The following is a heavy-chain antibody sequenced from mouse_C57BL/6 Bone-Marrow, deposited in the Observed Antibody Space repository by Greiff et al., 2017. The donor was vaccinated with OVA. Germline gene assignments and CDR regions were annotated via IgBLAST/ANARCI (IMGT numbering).Heavy chain of an antibody. CDR2: IYPRSGNT. J-gene: IGHJ1*03. D-gene: IGHD3-2*02. Sequence: QVQLKESGAELARPGASVKLSCKASGYTFTSYGISWVKQRTGQGLEWIGEIYPRSGNTYYNEKFKGKATLTADKSSSTAYMELRSLTSEDSAVYFCARREFRGYFDVWGTGTTVTVSS. CDR1: GYTFTSYG. V-gene: IGHV1-81*01. CDR3: ARREFRGYFDV.